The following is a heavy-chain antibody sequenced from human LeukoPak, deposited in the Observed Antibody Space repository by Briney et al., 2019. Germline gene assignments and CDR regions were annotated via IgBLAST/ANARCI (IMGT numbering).Heavy chain of an antibody. CDR3: ARGLVAAGPTGL. CDR2: IYYSGST. Sequence: SETLSLTCAVYGGSFSGYYWSWIRQPPGKGLEWIGSIYYSGSTYYNPSLKSRVTISVDTSKNQFSLKLSSVTAADTAVYYCARGLVAAGPTGLWGQGTLVTVSS. J-gene: IGHJ4*02. CDR1: GGSFSGYY. D-gene: IGHD6-13*01. V-gene: IGHV4-34*01.